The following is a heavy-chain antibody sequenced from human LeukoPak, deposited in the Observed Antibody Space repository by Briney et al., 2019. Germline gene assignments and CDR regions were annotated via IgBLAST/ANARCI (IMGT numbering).Heavy chain of an antibody. J-gene: IGHJ4*02. V-gene: IGHV3-73*01. CDR3: TRGVTTRPLDY. CDR1: GFTFSGST. CDR2: IRNKPNSYAT. Sequence: GGSLRLSCAASGFTFSGSTMHWVRQASGKGPEWVGRIRNKPNSYATAYTASVKGRFIISREDSKNTAYLHMNSLKTEDTAVYYCTRGVTTRPLDYWGQGTLVTVSS. D-gene: IGHD4-11*01.